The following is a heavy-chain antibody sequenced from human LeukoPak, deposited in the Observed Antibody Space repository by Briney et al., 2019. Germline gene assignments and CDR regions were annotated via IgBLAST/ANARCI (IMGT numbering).Heavy chain of an antibody. V-gene: IGHV3-21*01. J-gene: IGHJ4*02. CDR1: GFTFSSYS. D-gene: IGHD4-17*01. CDR3: ASPMYGDYVPFDY. CDR2: ISSSSSNI. Sequence: GGSLRLSCAVSGFTFSSYSMNWVRQAPGKGLEWVSSISSSSSNIYYADSVKGRFTISRDNAKNSLYLQMNRQRAEERAVYYCASPMYGDYVPFDYCGQGTLVTVSS.